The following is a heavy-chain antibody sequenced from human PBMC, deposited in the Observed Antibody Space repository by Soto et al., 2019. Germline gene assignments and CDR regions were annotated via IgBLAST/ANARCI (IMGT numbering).Heavy chain of an antibody. CDR3: ARDYDSSGYYLGY. J-gene: IGHJ4*02. D-gene: IGHD3-22*01. CDR1: GGSISSGGYY. V-gene: IGHV4-31*03. Sequence: ASETLSLTCTVSGGSISSGGYYWSWIRQHPGKGLEWIGYIYYSGSTYYNPSLKSRVTISVDTSKNQFSLKLSSVTAADTAVYYCARDYDSSGYYLGYWGQGTLVTVSS. CDR2: IYYSGST.